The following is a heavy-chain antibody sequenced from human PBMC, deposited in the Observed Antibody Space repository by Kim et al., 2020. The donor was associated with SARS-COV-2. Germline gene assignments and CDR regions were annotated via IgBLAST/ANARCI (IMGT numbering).Heavy chain of an antibody. CDR2: KRNT. Sequence: KRNTSYARKVQGRVTMTTDTSTSTAYMELRSLRSDDTAIYYCARDPFDYWGQGTLVTVSS. J-gene: IGHJ4*02. CDR3: ARDPFDY. V-gene: IGHV1-18*01.